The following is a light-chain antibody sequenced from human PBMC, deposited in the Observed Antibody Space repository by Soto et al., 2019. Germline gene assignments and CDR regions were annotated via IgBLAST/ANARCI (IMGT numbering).Light chain of an antibody. Sequence: IQMTQSPSSLSASVLDIFTITFRAIQIISSYLNWYQQKPGKAPKLLIYAASSLQSGVPSRFSGSGSGTDFTLTISSLQPEDFATYYCQQSYSTPPTFGQGTRLEIK. CDR1: QIISSY. CDR2: AAS. J-gene: IGKJ5*01. V-gene: IGKV1-39*01. CDR3: QQSYSTPPT.